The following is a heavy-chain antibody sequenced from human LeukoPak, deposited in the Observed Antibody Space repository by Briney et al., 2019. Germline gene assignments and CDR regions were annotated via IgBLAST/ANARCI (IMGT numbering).Heavy chain of an antibody. D-gene: IGHD1-26*01. V-gene: IGHV3-30*18. CDR1: GFTFSSYG. J-gene: IGHJ5*02. CDR2: ISYDGSQT. Sequence: PGGSLRLSCAASGFTFSSYGMHWVRQAPGKGLEWVAFISYDGSQTYYAESVKGRFTISRDNSKNTLYLQMNSLRAEDTALYYCTKGGTYRTNWFDPWGQGTLVTVSS. CDR3: TKGGTYRTNWFDP.